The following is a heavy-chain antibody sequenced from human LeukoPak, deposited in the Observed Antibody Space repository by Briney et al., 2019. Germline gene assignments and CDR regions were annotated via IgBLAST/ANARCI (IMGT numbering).Heavy chain of an antibody. J-gene: IGHJ4*02. CDR3: ARGSSSWDY. Sequence: ASVKVSCKASGYTFTSYDINWVRQATGQGLEWMGWMNPNSGNTNYAQKLQGRVTMTTDTSTSTAYMELRSLRSDDTAVYYCARGSSSWDYWGQGTLVTVSS. V-gene: IGHV1-8*01. D-gene: IGHD6-13*01. CDR2: MNPNSGNT. CDR1: GYTFTSYD.